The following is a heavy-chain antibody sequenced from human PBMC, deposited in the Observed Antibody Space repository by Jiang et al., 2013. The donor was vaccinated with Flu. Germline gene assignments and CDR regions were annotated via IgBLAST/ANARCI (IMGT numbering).Heavy chain of an antibody. J-gene: IGHJ4*02. CDR1: GGSISSYY. CDR2: IYYSGST. Sequence: CTVSGGSISSYYWSWIRQPPGKGLEWIGYIYYSGSTNYNPSLKSRVTISVDTSKNQFSLKLSSVTAADTAVYYCARGVFSADYDILTGYSPHTFDYWGQGTLVTVSS. D-gene: IGHD3-9*01. CDR3: ARGVFSADYDILTGYSPHTFDY. V-gene: IGHV4-59*01.